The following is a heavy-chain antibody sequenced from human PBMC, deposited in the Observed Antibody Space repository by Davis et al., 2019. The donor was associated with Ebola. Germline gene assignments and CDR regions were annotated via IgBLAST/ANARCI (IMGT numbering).Heavy chain of an antibody. V-gene: IGHV3-30*04. J-gene: IGHJ4*02. CDR1: GFTFSNHA. D-gene: IGHD3-3*01. CDR2: TSYSERER. Sequence: GESLKISCVASGFTFSNHAMHWVRQAPAKGLEWVAVTSYSERERFYADSVKGRFTISRDNSENTLYPQMRSLSVDDTAVYYCVRAVFHEVLDYWGQGTPVTVSS. CDR3: VRAVFHEVLDY.